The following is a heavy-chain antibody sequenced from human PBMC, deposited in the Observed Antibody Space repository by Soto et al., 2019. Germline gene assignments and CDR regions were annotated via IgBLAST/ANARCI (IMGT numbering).Heavy chain of an antibody. CDR1: GFTFRNFV. V-gene: IGHV3-23*01. CDR2: IRGTGGET. D-gene: IGHD2-21*01. CDR3: AQDRGWGVVSPSHDY. J-gene: IGHJ4*02. Sequence: EVQLLESGGGMVQPGGSLRVSCAASGFTFRNFVMSWVRQAPGKGLEWVSAIRGTGGETFYADSVKGRFTISRGNSKNTLYLQMNSLRDEDTALYFCAQDRGWGVVSPSHDYWGQGTLVTVSS.